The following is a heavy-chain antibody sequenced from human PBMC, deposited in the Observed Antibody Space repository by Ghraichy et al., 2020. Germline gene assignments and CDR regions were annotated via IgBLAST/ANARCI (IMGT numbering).Heavy chain of an antibody. CDR2: IYYSGST. J-gene: IGHJ4*02. CDR1: GGSISSSSYY. Sequence: SETLSLTCTVSGGSISSSSYYWGWIRQPPGKGLEWIGSIYYSGSTYYNPSLKSRVTISVDTSKNQFSLKLSSVTAADTAVYYCARDHPFKGDYWGQGTLVTVSS. V-gene: IGHV4-39*07. D-gene: IGHD3-16*01. CDR3: ARDHPFKGDY.